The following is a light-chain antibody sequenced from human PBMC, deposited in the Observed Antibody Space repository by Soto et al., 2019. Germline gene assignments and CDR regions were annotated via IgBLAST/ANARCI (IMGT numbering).Light chain of an antibody. Sequence: SALTQPPSASGSPGQSVTISCTGTSSDVGGYNYVSWYQQHPGKAPKLMIYEVSKRPSGVPDRFSGSKSGNPASLTVSGLQAEDEADYYCSSYAGSNNFVVFGGGTKVTVL. CDR1: SSDVGGYNY. V-gene: IGLV2-8*01. J-gene: IGLJ2*01. CDR2: EVS. CDR3: SSYAGSNNFVV.